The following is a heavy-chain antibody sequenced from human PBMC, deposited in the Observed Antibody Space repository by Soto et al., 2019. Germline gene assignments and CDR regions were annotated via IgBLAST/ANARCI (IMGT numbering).Heavy chain of an antibody. CDR3: VSSRSAIYGDAFDV. D-gene: IGHD2-2*01. CDR2: IYDSGDT. J-gene: IGHJ3*01. CDR1: GNSISSYF. Sequence: PSETLSHTCSVSGNSISSYFRSWIRQTPGKGLEWVGFIYDSGDTQYNPSLESRATISLDTSKSQFSLRLRSVTAAETAMYYCVSSRSAIYGDAFDVWGRGTMVTVSS. V-gene: IGHV4-59*01.